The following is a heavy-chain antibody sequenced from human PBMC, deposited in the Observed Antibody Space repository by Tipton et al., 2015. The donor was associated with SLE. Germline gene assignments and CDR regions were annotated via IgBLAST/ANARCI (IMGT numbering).Heavy chain of an antibody. J-gene: IGHJ4*02. D-gene: IGHD5-12*01. CDR1: RFTFSTYT. CDR3: ARDRGYSGYDWGFFDY. Sequence: SLRLSCAASRFTFSTYTMNWVRQAPGKGLEWVSYISSSSSAIYYADSVKGRFTISRDNAKNSLYLQMNSLRAEDTAVYYCARDRGYSGYDWGFFDYWGQGTLVTVSS. CDR2: ISSSSSAI. V-gene: IGHV3-48*01.